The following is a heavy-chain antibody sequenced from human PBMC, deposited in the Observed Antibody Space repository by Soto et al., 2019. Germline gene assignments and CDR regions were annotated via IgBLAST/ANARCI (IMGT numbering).Heavy chain of an antibody. CDR1: GGSFSGYY. J-gene: IGHJ4*02. V-gene: IGHV4-34*01. Sequence: PSETLSLTCAVYGGSFSGYYWSWIRQPPGKGLEWIGEINHSGSTNYNPSLKSRVTISVDTSKNQFSLKLSSVTAADTAVYYCARAPTKTTVTTLFDYWGQGTLVTVSS. CDR2: INHSGST. CDR3: ARAPTKTTVTTLFDY. D-gene: IGHD4-17*01.